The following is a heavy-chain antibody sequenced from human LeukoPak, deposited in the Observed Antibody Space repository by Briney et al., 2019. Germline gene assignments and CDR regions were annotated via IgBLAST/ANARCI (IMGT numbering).Heavy chain of an antibody. CDR2: IRGSGSTI. J-gene: IGHJ4*02. Sequence: GGSLRLSCAASGFAFDDYGMSWVRQAPGKGLEWVSAIRGSGSTIYYADSVKGRFTISRDNAKNSLYLQMNSLRAEDTAVYYCARDDTEDGSGSPIDYWGQGTLVTVSS. V-gene: IGHV3-48*03. CDR3: ARDDTEDGSGSPIDY. D-gene: IGHD3-10*01. CDR1: GFAFDDYG.